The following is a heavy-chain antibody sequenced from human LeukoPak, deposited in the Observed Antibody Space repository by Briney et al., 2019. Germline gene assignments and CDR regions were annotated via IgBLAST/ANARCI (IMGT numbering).Heavy chain of an antibody. Sequence: GRSLRLSCAASGFTFSSYGMHWVRQAPGKGLEWVAVISYDGSNKYYADSVKGRFTISRDNSKNTLYLQMNSLRAEDTAVYYCAKDRGGYGAPGYYYYGMDVWGQGTTVTVSS. J-gene: IGHJ6*02. CDR1: GFTFSSYG. D-gene: IGHD5-12*01. V-gene: IGHV3-30*18. CDR2: ISYDGSNK. CDR3: AKDRGGYGAPGYYYYGMDV.